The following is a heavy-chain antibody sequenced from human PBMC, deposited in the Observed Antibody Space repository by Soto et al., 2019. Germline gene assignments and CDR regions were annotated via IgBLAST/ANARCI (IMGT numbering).Heavy chain of an antibody. CDR2: ISYDGSNK. Sequence: PGGSLRLSCAASGFTFSSYAMHWVRQAPGKGLKWVAVISYDGSNKYYADTVKGRFTISRDNSKNTLYLQMNSLRAEDTAVYYCARDIVVVPAAPYYYGMDVWGQGTTVTSP. CDR3: ARDIVVVPAAPYYYGMDV. D-gene: IGHD2-2*01. V-gene: IGHV3-30-3*01. CDR1: GFTFSSYA. J-gene: IGHJ6*02.